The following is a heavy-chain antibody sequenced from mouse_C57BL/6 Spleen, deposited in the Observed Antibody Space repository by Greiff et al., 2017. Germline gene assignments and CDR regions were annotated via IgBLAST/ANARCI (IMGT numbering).Heavy chain of an antibody. J-gene: IGHJ4*01. Sequence: EVQLQQSGPELVKPGASVKMSCKASGYTFTDYNMHWVTQSHGKSLEWIGYINPNNGGTSYNQQFKGKATLTVNKSSSTAYMELRSLTSEDSAVYYWARAYGSSYGNYAMDYWGQGTSVTVSS. CDR1: GYTFTDYN. CDR3: ARAYGSSYGNYAMDY. CDR2: INPNNGGT. D-gene: IGHD1-1*01. V-gene: IGHV1-22*01.